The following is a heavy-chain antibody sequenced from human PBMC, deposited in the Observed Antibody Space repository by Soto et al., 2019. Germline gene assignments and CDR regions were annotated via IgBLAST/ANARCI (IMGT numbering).Heavy chain of an antibody. CDR3: ARDGGEALSPAYSFDS. CDR1: GFTFSNNA. V-gene: IGHV3-30*04. J-gene: IGHJ4*02. D-gene: IGHD3-16*01. CDR2: IAYDGRNK. Sequence: QVQLVESGGGVNQPGRSLRLACAASGFTFSNNAMYWVRQAPGKGLEWVAVIAYDGRNKFYAASVKGRLPISRDNSQNTLNLQMNSLRPDDTAMYYCARDGGEALSPAYSFDSWGQGTLVTVSS.